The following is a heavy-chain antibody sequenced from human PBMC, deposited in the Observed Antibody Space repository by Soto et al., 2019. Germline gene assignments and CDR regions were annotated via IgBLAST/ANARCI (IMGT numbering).Heavy chain of an antibody. CDR2: ISDSGDKT. CDR3: AKDPNDYDSSAYYVDY. J-gene: IGHJ4*02. Sequence: EVQLLESGGGLEQRGGSLRLSCAASGFTFSSYAMSWVRQAPGKGLEWVSAISDSGDKTYYADSVKGRFTVSRDNSKNTLSLQMNSLRAEDTAVYFCAKDPNDYDSSAYYVDYWGRGTLVTVSS. V-gene: IGHV3-23*01. CDR1: GFTFSSYA. D-gene: IGHD3-22*01.